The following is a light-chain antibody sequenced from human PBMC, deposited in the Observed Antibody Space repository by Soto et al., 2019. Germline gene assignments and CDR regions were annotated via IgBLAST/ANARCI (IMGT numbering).Light chain of an antibody. V-gene: IGLV2-14*01. J-gene: IGLJ1*01. CDR3: SSFTSSSSYV. CDR1: SSDFGIYNS. CDR2: DAT. Sequence: QSVLTQPGSVSGSPGQSLTLLCSGTSSDFGIYNSVSWYQQHPGKAPKLMIHDATNRPSGVSSRFSGSRSGNTASLTISGLQAEDEADYYCSSFTSSSSYVFGPGTKVTVL.